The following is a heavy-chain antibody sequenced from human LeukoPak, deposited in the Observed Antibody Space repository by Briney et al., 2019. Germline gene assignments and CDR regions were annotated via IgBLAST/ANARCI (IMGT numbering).Heavy chain of an antibody. J-gene: IGHJ1*01. D-gene: IGHD2-21*02. CDR1: GYTLTTYY. Sequence: ASVKVSCKASGYTLTTYYIHWVPQAPGQGLEWMGLISPSGASTISAQKFQGRVTMTRDTSTSTVYMALSSLISEDTAVYYCARPPDCGGDCYKYLQQWGQGTLVIVSS. CDR2: ISPSGAST. V-gene: IGHV1-46*01. CDR3: ARPPDCGGDCYKYLQQ.